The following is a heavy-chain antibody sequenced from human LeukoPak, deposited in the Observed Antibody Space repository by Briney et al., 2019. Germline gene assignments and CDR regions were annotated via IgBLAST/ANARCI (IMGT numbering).Heavy chain of an antibody. CDR2: ISYDGSNK. V-gene: IGHV3-30-3*01. J-gene: IGHJ5*02. Sequence: GGSLRLSCVASGFTFSSYAMHWVRQAPGKGLEWVAVISYDGSNKYYADSVKGRFTISRDNSKNTLYLQMNSLRAEDTAVYYCASQASSSWYGNWFDPWGQGTLVTVSS. CDR3: ASQASSSWYGNWFDP. D-gene: IGHD6-13*01. CDR1: GFTFSSYA.